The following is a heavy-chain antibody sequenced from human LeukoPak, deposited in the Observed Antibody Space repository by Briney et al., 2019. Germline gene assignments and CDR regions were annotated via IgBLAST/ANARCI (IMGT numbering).Heavy chain of an antibody. V-gene: IGHV3-9*01. CDR3: VGSISWYATQGKWFDP. Sequence: PGRSLRLSCAASGFTFDDYAMHWVRQGPGKGLEWVSGISWNSGNIGYADSVKGRFTISRDNAKKSLYLQMSSLRVEDTALYYCVGSISWYATQGKWFDPWGQGTLVTVSS. J-gene: IGHJ5*02. CDR1: GFTFDDYA. D-gene: IGHD6-13*01. CDR2: ISWNSGNI.